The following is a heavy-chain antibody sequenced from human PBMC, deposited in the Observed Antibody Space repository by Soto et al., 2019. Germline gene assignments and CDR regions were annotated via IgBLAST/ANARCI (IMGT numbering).Heavy chain of an antibody. CDR1: GYSFTSYW. CDR3: ARGIYDFWSDNYYYYMDV. J-gene: IGHJ6*03. Sequence: GESLKISCKGSGYSFTSYWIGWVRQMPGKGLEWMGIIYPGDSDTRYSPSFQGQVTISADKSISTAYLQWSSLKASDTAMYYCARGIYDFWSDNYYYYMDVWGKGTTVTVSS. V-gene: IGHV5-51*01. CDR2: IYPGDSDT. D-gene: IGHD3-3*01.